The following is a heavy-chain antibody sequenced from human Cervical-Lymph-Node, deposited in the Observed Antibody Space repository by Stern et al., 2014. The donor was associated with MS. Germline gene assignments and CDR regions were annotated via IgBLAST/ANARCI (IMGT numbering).Heavy chain of an antibody. Sequence: QVQLQESGPGLVKPSQTLSLTCTVSGGSISSGGYYWSWIRQHPGQGLEGIGYIYYSGSTYYNPSLKSRVTISVDTSKNQFSLKLSSVTAADMAVYYCARGRDGYKSHFDYWGQGTLVTVSS. J-gene: IGHJ4*02. CDR1: GGSISSGGYY. CDR2: IYYSGST. D-gene: IGHD5-24*01. CDR3: ARGRDGYKSHFDY. V-gene: IGHV4-31*03.